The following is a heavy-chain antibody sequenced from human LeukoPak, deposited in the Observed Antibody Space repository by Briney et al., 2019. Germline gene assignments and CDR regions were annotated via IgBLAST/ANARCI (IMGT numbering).Heavy chain of an antibody. CDR2: ISWNSGSI. V-gene: IGHV3-9*01. D-gene: IGHD2-15*01. J-gene: IGHJ5*02. CDR3: ARAIGYCSGGSCPRRTYNWFDP. CDR1: GFTFDDYA. Sequence: GGSLRLSCAASGFTFDDYAMHWVRQAPGKGLEWVSGISWNSGSIGYADSVKGRFTISRDNAKNSLYLQMNSLRAEDTAVYYCARAIGYCSGGSCPRRTYNWFDPWGQGTLVTVSS.